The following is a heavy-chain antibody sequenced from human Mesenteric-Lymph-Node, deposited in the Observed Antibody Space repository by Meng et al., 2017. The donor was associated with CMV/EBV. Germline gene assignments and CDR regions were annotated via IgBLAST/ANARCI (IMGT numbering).Heavy chain of an antibody. CDR3: ARGPRQPLYHQYGMDV. V-gene: IGHV1-69*05. CDR1: GGTFSSYA. J-gene: IGHJ6*02. Sequence: SVKVSCKASGGTFSSYAISWVRQAPGQGLEWMGGIIPIFGTANYAQKFQGRVTITTDESTSTAYMELSSLRSEDTAVYYCARGPRQPLYHQYGMDVWGQGTTVTVSS. D-gene: IGHD6-13*01. CDR2: IIPIFGTA.